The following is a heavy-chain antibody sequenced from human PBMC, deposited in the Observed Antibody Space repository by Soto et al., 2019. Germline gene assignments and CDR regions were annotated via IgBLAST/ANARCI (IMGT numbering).Heavy chain of an antibody. D-gene: IGHD1-26*01. V-gene: IGHV1-69*13. J-gene: IGHJ6*02. CDR2: IIPIFGTA. CDR3: ARGGSYPRRVYYYYYGMDV. CDR1: GGTFSSYA. Sequence: SVKVSCKASGGTFSSYAISWVRQAPGQGLEWMGGIIPIFGTANYAQKFQGRVTITADESTSTAYMELSSLRSEDTAVYYCARGGSYPRRVYYYYYGMDVWGQGTTVTSP.